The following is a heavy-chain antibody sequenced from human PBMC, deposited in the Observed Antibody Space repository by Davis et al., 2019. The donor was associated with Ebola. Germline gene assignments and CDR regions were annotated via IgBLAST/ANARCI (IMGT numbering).Heavy chain of an antibody. D-gene: IGHD6-13*01. CDR3: ARPSLRIAAAGHYFDY. J-gene: IGHJ4*02. CDR2: IYYSGST. Sequence: PSETLSLTCTVSGGSISSYYWSWIRQPPGKGLEWIGYIYYSGSTNYNPSLKSRVTISVDTSKNQFSLKLSSVTAADTAVYYCARPSLRIAAAGHYFDYWGQGTLVTVSS. V-gene: IGHV4-59*08. CDR1: GGSISSYY.